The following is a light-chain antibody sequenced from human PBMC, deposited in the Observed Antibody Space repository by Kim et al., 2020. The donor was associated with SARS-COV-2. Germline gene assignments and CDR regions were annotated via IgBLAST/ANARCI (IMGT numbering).Light chain of an antibody. V-gene: IGKV1-12*01. CDR1: QDISTW. Sequence: DIQMTQSPTSVSVSVGDRVTITCRASQDISTWLAWYQQKLGKSPKLLIYSASSLQSGVPSRFSGSGSGTDFTLTISNLQPEDLATYYCQQADTFPHTFGGGTKVDIK. CDR3: QQADTFPHT. J-gene: IGKJ4*01. CDR2: SAS.